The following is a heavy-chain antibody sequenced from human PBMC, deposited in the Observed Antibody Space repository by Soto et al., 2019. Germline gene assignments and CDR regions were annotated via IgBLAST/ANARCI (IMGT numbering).Heavy chain of an antibody. J-gene: IGHJ4*02. CDR1: GGSFSGYY. CDR2: INHSGST. V-gene: IGHV4-34*01. Sequence: SETLSLTCAVYGGSFSGYYWSWILQPPGKGLEWIGEINHSGSTNYNPSLKSRVTISVDTSKNQFSLKLSSVTAADTAVYYCARRPKRGIYSWCFDYWGQGTLVTVSS. D-gene: IGHD1-26*01. CDR3: ARRPKRGIYSWCFDY.